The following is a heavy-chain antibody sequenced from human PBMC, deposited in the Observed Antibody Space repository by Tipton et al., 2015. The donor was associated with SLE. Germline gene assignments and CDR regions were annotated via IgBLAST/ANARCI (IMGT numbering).Heavy chain of an antibody. CDR1: GGSISSGSYY. V-gene: IGHV4-61*10. D-gene: IGHD5-18*01. J-gene: IGHJ4*02. Sequence: TLSLTCTVSGGSISSGSYYWSWIRQPAGKGLEWIGYIYYSGSTNYNPSLKSRVTISVDTSKNQFSLKLSSVTAADTAVYYCAREGSYGPPDYWGQGTLVTVSS. CDR3: AREGSYGPPDY. CDR2: IYYSGST.